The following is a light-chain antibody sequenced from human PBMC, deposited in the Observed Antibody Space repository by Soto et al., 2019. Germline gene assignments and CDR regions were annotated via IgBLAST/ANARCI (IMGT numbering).Light chain of an antibody. J-gene: IGKJ5*01. CDR1: QSVSSNY. Sequence: EIVLTQSPGTLSLSPGERATLSCRASQSVSSNYLAWYQQKPGQAPRLLIYVASIRATGIPDRFSGSGSGADFTLTISRLEPEDFAVYYCQQYATSPITFGQGTRLDSK. V-gene: IGKV3-20*01. CDR3: QQYATSPIT. CDR2: VAS.